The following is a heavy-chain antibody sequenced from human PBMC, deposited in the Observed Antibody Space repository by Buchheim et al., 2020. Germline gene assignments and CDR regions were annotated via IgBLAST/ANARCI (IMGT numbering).Heavy chain of an antibody. Sequence: QLQLQESGPGLVKPSETLSLTCTVSGGSISSSSYYWGWIRQPPGKGLEWIGSIYYSGSTYYNPSLKRRVTISVDTSKNQFSLKLSSVTAADTAVYYCARLEAVAGTEDFDYWGQGTL. CDR3: ARLEAVAGTEDFDY. D-gene: IGHD6-19*01. CDR1: GGSISSSSYY. CDR2: IYYSGST. V-gene: IGHV4-39*01. J-gene: IGHJ4*02.